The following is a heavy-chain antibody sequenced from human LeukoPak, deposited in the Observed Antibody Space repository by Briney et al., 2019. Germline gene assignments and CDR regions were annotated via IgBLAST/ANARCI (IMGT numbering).Heavy chain of an antibody. CDR2: INHSGGT. Sequence: SETLSLTCAVYGGSFSGYYWSWIRQPPGKGLEWIGEINHSGGTNYNPSLKSRVTISVDTSKNQFSLKLSSVTAADTAVYYCARGLSPRINMVRGVRPPFRGVFDYWGQGTLVTVSS. CDR3: ARGLSPRINMVRGVRPPFRGVFDY. D-gene: IGHD3-10*01. CDR1: GGSFSGYY. V-gene: IGHV4-34*01. J-gene: IGHJ4*02.